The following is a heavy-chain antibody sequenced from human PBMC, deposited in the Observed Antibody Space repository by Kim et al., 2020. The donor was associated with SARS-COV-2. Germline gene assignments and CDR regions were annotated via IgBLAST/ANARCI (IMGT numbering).Heavy chain of an antibody. CDR3: GRLYFDSSDSHN. Sequence: GGSLRLSCAASGFIFSSYWMSWVRQSPGKGLEWVANIKQDGSEKYYVDSVKGRFTISRDNAKNSLYLQMNSLRAADPAVYYCGRLYFDSSDSHNWGQGT. D-gene: IGHD3-22*01. V-gene: IGHV3-7*01. CDR1: GFIFSSYW. J-gene: IGHJ1*01. CDR2: IKQDGSEK.